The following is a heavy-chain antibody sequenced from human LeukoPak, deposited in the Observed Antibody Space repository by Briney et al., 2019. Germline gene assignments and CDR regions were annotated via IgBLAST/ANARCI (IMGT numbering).Heavy chain of an antibody. CDR2: IYHSGST. D-gene: IGHD3-3*01. CDR3: ASQARYYDFWSGYYSMDV. CDR1: GGSISSGGYY. J-gene: IGHJ6*03. Sequence: SETLSLTCTVSGGSISSGGYYWSWIRQPPGKGLEWIGYIYHSGSTYYNPSLKSRVTISVDRSKNQFSLKLSSVTAADTAVYYCASQARYYDFWSGYYSMDVWGKGTTVTVSS. V-gene: IGHV4-30-2*01.